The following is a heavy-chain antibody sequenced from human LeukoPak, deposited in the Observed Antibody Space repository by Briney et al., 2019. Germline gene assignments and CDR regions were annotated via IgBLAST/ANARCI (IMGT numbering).Heavy chain of an antibody. Sequence: SDTLSLPCTLSGDSHSRYYWSWVPHPPGKGLEWIGYVHYSGSTKYNPSLKSRVTISVDTSKDQFSLKLSSVTAADTAVYYCARGRTGSYFAADYWGQGALVTVSS. CDR1: GDSHSRYY. D-gene: IGHD1-26*01. V-gene: IGHV4-59*07. CDR3: ARGRTGSYFAADY. J-gene: IGHJ4*02. CDR2: VHYSGST.